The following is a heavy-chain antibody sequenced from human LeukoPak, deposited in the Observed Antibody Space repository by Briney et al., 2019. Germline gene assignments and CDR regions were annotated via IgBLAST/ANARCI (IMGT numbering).Heavy chain of an antibody. CDR2: IYTSGST. CDR1: GYSISSNYY. J-gene: IGHJ2*01. V-gene: IGHV4-4*07. CDR3: ARDSGNYPVWYFDL. D-gene: IGHD1-26*01. Sequence: SETLSLTCTVSGYSISSNYYWSWIRQPAGKGLEWIGRIYTSGSTHYNPSLKSRVTMSVDTSKNHFSLRLISVTAADTAVYYCARDSGNYPVWYFDLWGRGTLVTVSS.